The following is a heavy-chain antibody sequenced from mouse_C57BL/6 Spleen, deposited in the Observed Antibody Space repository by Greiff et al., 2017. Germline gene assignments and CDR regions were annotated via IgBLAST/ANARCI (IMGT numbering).Heavy chain of an antibody. D-gene: IGHD2-4*01. V-gene: IGHV1-82*01. J-gene: IGHJ2*01. CDR3: FYYDRDY. CDR2: IYPGDGDT. CDR1: GYAFSSSW. Sequence: QVQLQQSGPELVKPGASVKISCKASGYAFSSSWMNWVKQRPGKGLEWIGRIYPGDGDTNYNGKFKGKATLTADQSSSTAYMQLSSLTSEDSAFYFCFYYDRDYWGQGTTLTVSS.